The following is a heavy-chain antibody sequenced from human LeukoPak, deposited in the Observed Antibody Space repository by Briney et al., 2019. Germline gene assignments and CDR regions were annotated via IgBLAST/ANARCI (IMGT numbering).Heavy chain of an antibody. J-gene: IGHJ3*02. V-gene: IGHV1-46*03. D-gene: IGHD6-6*01. Sequence: ASVKVSCKASGGTFSSYAISWVRQAPGQGLEWMGIINPSGGSTSYAQKFQGRVTMTRDTSTSTVYMELSSLRSEDTAVYYCARDKRRLLAARPFGAFDIWGQGTMVTVSS. CDR3: ARDKRRLLAARPFGAFDI. CDR1: GGTFSSYA. CDR2: INPSGGST.